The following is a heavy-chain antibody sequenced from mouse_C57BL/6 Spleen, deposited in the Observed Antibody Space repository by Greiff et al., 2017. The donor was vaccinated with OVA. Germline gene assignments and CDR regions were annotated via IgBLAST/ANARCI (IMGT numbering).Heavy chain of an antibody. CDR1: GYSFTSYY. V-gene: IGHV1-66*01. CDR2: IYPGSGNT. D-gene: IGHD2-10*02. CDR3: ARRYGNYMDY. Sequence: QVQLKESGPELVKPGASVKISCKASGYSFTSYYIHWVKQRPGQGLEWIGWIYPGSGNTKYNEKFKGKATLTADTSSSTAYMQLSSLTSEDSAVYYCARRYGNYMDYWGQGTSVTVSS. J-gene: IGHJ4*01.